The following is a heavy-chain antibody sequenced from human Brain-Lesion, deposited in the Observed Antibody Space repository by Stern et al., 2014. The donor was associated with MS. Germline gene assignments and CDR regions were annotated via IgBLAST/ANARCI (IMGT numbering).Heavy chain of an antibody. V-gene: IGHV4-61*02. D-gene: IGHD2-2*01. CDR1: GGSISSGGYY. CDR3: ARGRVVPGFQYYATDV. CDR2: IFNSGST. Sequence: QVQLVESGPGLVKPSQTLSLSCTVSGGSISSGGYYWSWIRQPAGKGLEWIGRIFNSGSTRYNPSLKSRGTTLTNTSKTQFPLRLNSMTAADTAVYYCARGRVVPGFQYYATDVWGQGTTVIVSS. J-gene: IGHJ6*02.